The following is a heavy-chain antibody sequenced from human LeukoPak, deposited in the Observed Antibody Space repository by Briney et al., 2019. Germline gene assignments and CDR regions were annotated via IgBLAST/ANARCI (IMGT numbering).Heavy chain of an antibody. CDR1: GFTFSGYT. CDR2: ISYDGSSK. Sequence: GGSLRLSCAGSGFTFSGYTIHWVRQAPGKGLEWVAVISYDGSSKYYADSVKGRFTISRDNSKNTLYLQMNSLRAEDTAMYYCAKNSGSTALWGQGTLVTVSS. J-gene: IGHJ4*02. V-gene: IGHV3-30-3*02. D-gene: IGHD1-26*01. CDR3: AKNSGSTAL.